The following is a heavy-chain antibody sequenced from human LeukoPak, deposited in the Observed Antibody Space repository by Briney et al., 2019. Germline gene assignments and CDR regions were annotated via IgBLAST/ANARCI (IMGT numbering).Heavy chain of an antibody. CDR1: GFTFSGYS. Sequence: GGSLRLSCAASGFTFSGYSMNWVRQAPGKGLEWVSYISSSSTTIYYADSVRGRFTISRDSAKNSLYLQMNSLRDEDTAIYYCVRESTYAFHIWGQGTMVTVSS. J-gene: IGHJ3*02. V-gene: IGHV3-48*02. CDR3: VRESTYAFHI. D-gene: IGHD2/OR15-2a*01. CDR2: ISSSSTTI.